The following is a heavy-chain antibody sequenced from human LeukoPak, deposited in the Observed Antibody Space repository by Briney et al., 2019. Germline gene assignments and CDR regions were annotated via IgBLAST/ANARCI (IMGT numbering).Heavy chain of an antibody. V-gene: IGHV3-23*01. CDR2: ISGSGGRT. CDR1: GFTFSRYA. CDR3: AKELSEQQLVHPRFDF. J-gene: IGHJ4*02. D-gene: IGHD6-13*01. Sequence: DPGGSLRLSCAASGFTFSRYAMSWVRQAPGKGLEWVSAISGSGGRTYYADSVKGRFTISRDNSKNTLYLQMNSLRAEDTAVYYCAKELSEQQLVHPRFDFWGQGTLVTVSS.